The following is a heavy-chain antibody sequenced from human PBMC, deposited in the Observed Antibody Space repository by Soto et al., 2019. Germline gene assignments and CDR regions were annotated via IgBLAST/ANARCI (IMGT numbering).Heavy chain of an antibody. J-gene: IGHJ6*02. D-gene: IGHD5-12*01. V-gene: IGHV3-15*07. CDR2: IKSKTDGGTT. CDR1: GFTLSNAW. CDR3: TTDHIVATIDDYYYYGMDV. Sequence: PGGSLGLSCAASGFTLSNAWMNWVRQAPGKGLEWVGRIKSKTDGGTTDYAAPVKGRFTISRDDSKNTLYLQMNSLKTEDTAVYYCTTDHIVATIDDYYYYGMDVWGQGTTVTVSS.